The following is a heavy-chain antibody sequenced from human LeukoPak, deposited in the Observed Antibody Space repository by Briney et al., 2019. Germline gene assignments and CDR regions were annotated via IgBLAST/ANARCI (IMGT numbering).Heavy chain of an antibody. CDR2: INHSGST. J-gene: IGHJ4*02. V-gene: IGHV4-34*01. CDR3: ARGGYATPLYYFDY. Sequence: SETLSLTCAVYGGSFIDYYWSWIRQPPGKGLEWIGEINHSGSTSYNPSLQSRVTLLVDPSKNQFSLKLNSVTAADTAVYYCARGGYATPLYYFDYWGQGTLVTVSS. CDR1: GGSFIDYY. D-gene: IGHD5-12*01.